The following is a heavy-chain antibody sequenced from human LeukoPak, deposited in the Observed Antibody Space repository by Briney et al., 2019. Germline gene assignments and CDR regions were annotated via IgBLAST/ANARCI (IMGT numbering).Heavy chain of an antibody. CDR1: GASLSSYY. CDR2: ISDTGKT. CDR3: ATGYYEPFAT. J-gene: IGHJ5*02. V-gene: IGHV4-59*01. D-gene: IGHD1-26*01. Sequence: SETLSLTCSVSGASLSSYYWDWLRQSPGKGLERIGYISDTGKTDSNPSLKSRVTISLGTSKTQFSLRLRSVTAADSAVYYCATGYYEPFATWGPGILVTVSS.